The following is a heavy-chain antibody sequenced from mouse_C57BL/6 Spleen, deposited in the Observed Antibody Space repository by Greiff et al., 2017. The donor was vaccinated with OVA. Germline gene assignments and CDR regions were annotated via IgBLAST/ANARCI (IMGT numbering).Heavy chain of an antibody. V-gene: IGHV1-81*01. D-gene: IGHD1-1*01. CDR3: ARKITTVVDYYAMDY. CDR1: GYTFTSYG. Sequence: LVESGAELARPGASVKLSCKASGYTFTSYGISWVKQRTGQGLEWIGEIYPRSGNTYYNEKFKGKATLTADKSSSTAYMELRSLTSEDSAVYFCARKITTVVDYYAMDYWGQGTSVTVSS. J-gene: IGHJ4*01. CDR2: IYPRSGNT.